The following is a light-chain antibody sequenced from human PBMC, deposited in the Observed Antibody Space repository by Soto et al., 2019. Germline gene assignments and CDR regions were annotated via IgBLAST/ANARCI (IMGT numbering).Light chain of an antibody. J-gene: IGKJ4*01. CDR2: AAF. CDR1: QSVASNS. CDR3: LEYGGSPLS. Sequence: ENVLTQSPGTLSLSAGERVTLSCRASQSVASNSIAWYLQKPGQAPRLLIYAAFRRAIGIPDRFSGVGSGSDFIFTISTPLPEDFAVYYCLEYGGSPLSFGGKTRV. V-gene: IGKV3-20*01.